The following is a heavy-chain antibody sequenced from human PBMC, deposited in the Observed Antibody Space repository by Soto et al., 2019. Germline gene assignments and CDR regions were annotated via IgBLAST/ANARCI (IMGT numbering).Heavy chain of an antibody. CDR3: TTDRSRAEAGTEGSYYYYGMDV. Sequence: GGSLRLSCAASGFTFSNAWMSWVRQAPGKGLEWVGRIKSKTDGGTTDYAAPVKVRFTISRDDSKNTLYLQMNSLKTEDTAVYYRTTDRSRAEAGTEGSYYYYGMDVLGQVTTVT. D-gene: IGHD6-13*01. CDR1: GFTFSNAW. J-gene: IGHJ6*02. V-gene: IGHV3-15*01. CDR2: IKSKTDGGTT.